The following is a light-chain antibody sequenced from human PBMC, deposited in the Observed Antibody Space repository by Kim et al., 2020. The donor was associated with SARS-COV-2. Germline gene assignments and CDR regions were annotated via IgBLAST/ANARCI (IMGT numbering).Light chain of an antibody. Sequence: PGVPVTLTCGPRTGAVTSDHFSYWFPQEPGQAPRALIYDTTNTVSRTPARFSGSLLGGKAALTLSDAQPGDEADYYCLLAYKGARVFGGGTQLTVL. V-gene: IGLV7-46*01. J-gene: IGLJ3*02. CDR3: LLAYKGARV. CDR1: TGAVTSDHF. CDR2: DTT.